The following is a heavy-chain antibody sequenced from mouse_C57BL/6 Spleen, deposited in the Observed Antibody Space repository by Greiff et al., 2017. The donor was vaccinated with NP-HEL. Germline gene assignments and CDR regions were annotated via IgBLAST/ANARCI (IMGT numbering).Heavy chain of an antibody. CDR3: AKGGYYGSRGDFDV. V-gene: IGHV2-5*01. Sequence: VQLQQSGPGLVQPSQSLSITCTVSGFSLTSYGVHWVRQSPGKGLEWLGVIWRGGSTDYNAAFMSRLSITKDNSKSQVFFKMNSLQADDTAIYYCAKGGYYGSRGDFDVWGTGTTVTVSS. D-gene: IGHD1-1*01. J-gene: IGHJ1*03. CDR2: IWRGGST. CDR1: GFSLTSYG.